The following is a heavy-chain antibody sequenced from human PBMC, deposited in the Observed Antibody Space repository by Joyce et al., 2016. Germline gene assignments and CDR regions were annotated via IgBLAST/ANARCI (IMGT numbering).Heavy chain of an antibody. V-gene: IGHV3-30*18. CDR3: AKILTATYSSGWFLDY. Sequence: QVQLVESGGGVVQPGRSLRLSCAASGLTLSNYGVHWVRQAPGKGLEGVAVISYDGIYKYYADSVNGRFTISRDNSKNTVFLEMNSLRAEDTAVYYCAKILTATYSSGWFLDYWGQGTLVTVSS. J-gene: IGHJ4*02. CDR2: ISYDGIYK. D-gene: IGHD6-25*01. CDR1: GLTLSNYG.